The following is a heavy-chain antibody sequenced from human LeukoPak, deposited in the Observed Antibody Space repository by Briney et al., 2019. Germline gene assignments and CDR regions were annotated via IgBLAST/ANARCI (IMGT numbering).Heavy chain of an antibody. CDR3: ARDLVVVTAIADY. CDR1: GYTFTSYD. CDR2: MNPNSGNT. D-gene: IGHD2-21*02. V-gene: IGHV1-8*03. J-gene: IGHJ4*02. Sequence: ASVKVSCKASGYTFTSYDINWVRQATGQGLEWMGWMNPNSGNTGYAQKFQGRVTITRNTSISTAYMELSSLRSDDTAVYYCARDLVVVTAIADYWGQGTLVTVSS.